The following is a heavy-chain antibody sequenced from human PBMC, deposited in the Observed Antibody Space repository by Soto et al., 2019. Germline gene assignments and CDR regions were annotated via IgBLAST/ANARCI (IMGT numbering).Heavy chain of an antibody. D-gene: IGHD5-18*01. CDR1: GFTVSSNY. CDR2: IYSGGST. Sequence: EVQLVESGGGLIQPGGSLRLSCAASGFTVSSNYMSWVRQAPGKGLEWVSVIYSGGSTYYADSVKGRFTISRDNSKNTLYLQMNSLRAEDTAVYYCAKTGNTAMVNWYFDLWGRGTLVTVSS. CDR3: AKTGNTAMVNWYFDL. V-gene: IGHV3-53*01. J-gene: IGHJ2*01.